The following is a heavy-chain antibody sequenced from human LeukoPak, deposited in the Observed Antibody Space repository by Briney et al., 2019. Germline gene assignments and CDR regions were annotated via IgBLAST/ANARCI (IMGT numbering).Heavy chain of an antibody. CDR2: ISAYNGNT. CDR1: GYTFTSYG. J-gene: IGHJ6*03. V-gene: IGHV1-18*01. Sequence: GASVKVSCKASGYTFTSYGISWVRQAPGQGLEWMGWISAYNGNTNYAQKLQGRVTMTTDTSTSTAYMELRSLRSEDTAVYYCATGRYSYGYVWEPYYYYYMDVWGKGTTVTVSS. CDR3: ATGRYSYGYVWEPYYYYYMDV. D-gene: IGHD5-18*01.